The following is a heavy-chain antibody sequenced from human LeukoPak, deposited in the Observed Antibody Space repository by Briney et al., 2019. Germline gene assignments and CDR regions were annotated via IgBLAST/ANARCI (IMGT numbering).Heavy chain of an antibody. V-gene: IGHV4-39*07. Sequence: SETPSLTCTVYGGSITSSSYDWGWIRDPPGKGLEWIGSIFYSGSTYYTPSLKTRVTISIHTSKNPFSLTLSSVTAAHSAVYYCARDLLISSVIDGWGQGWLVTVYS. CDR2: IFYSGST. D-gene: IGHD2/OR15-2a*01. J-gene: IGHJ4*02. CDR3: ARDLLISSVIDG. CDR1: GGSITSSSYD.